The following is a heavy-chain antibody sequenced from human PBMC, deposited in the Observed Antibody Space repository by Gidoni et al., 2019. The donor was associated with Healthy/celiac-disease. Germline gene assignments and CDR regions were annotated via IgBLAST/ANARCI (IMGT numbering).Heavy chain of an antibody. J-gene: IGHJ4*02. V-gene: IGHV3-33*01. Sequence: QVQLVESGGGVVQPGRSLRLSCAAAGFTFSSYGMHWVRQAPGKGLEWVAVIWYDGSNQYYADSVKGRFTISRDHSKNTLYLQMNSLRAEDTAVYYCARDWGIDYWGQGTLVTVSS. D-gene: IGHD3-16*01. CDR3: ARDWGIDY. CDR2: IWYDGSNQ. CDR1: GFTFSSYG.